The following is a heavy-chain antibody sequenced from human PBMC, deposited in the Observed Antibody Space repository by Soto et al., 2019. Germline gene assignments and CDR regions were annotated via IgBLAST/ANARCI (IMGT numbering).Heavy chain of an antibody. CDR2: IYPGDSDT. V-gene: IGHV5-51*01. Sequence: PGESLKISFKGSGYSFTSYLISWVRQMPVKGLEWMGIIYPGDSDTRYSPSFQGQVTISADKSINTVYLQWSSLKASDTALYYCAREYTTSSLDTWGQGTLVTVSS. CDR3: AREYTTSSLDT. J-gene: IGHJ5*02. CDR1: GYSFTSYL. D-gene: IGHD6-6*01.